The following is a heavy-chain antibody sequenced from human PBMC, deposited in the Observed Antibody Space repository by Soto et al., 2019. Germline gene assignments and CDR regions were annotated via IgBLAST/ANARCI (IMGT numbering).Heavy chain of an antibody. J-gene: IGHJ5*02. CDR3: GRHVRDYDFWSGYYTFGWFDP. V-gene: IGHV4-59*08. D-gene: IGHD3-3*01. Sequence: SSETLSLTCTVSGGSISSYYWSWIRQPPGKGLEWIGYIYYSGSTNYNPSLKSRVTISVDTSKNQFSLKLSSVTAADTAVYYCGRHVRDYDFWSGYYTFGWFDPWGQGTLVT. CDR2: IYYSGST. CDR1: GGSISSYY.